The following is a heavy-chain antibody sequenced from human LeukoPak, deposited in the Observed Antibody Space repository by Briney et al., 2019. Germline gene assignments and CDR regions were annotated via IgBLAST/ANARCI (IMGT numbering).Heavy chain of an antibody. CDR1: GYSFSTYW. CDR2: IYPGDSDT. D-gene: IGHD3-22*01. J-gene: IGHJ4*01. CDR3: ARGHYYDSGCYFDY. Sequence: GESLKISCKASGYSFSTYWIAWVRQMPGKGLEWRGIIYPGDSDTRYSPSFQGQVTISADKSISTAYLQWSSLKASDTAMYYCARGHYYDSGCYFDYWGKGTMVTVSS. V-gene: IGHV5-51*01.